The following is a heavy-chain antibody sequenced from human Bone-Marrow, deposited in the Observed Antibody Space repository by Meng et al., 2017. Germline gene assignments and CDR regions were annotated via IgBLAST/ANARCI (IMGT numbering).Heavy chain of an antibody. Sequence: SETLSLTCTVSGGSVNSGSYFWTWIRQPPGKGLEWIGYIFHSGSTNYNASLKSQVTFSADTSKNQFSLNLLSVTAADTALYYCVSSSGWYGYFDYWGQGTLVTVSS. V-gene: IGHV4-61*01. J-gene: IGHJ4*02. D-gene: IGHD6-19*01. CDR1: GGSVNSGSYF. CDR3: VSSSGWYGYFDY. CDR2: IFHSGST.